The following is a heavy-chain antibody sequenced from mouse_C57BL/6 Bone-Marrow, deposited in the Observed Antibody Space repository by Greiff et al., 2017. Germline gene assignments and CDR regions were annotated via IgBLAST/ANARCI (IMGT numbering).Heavy chain of an antibody. Sequence: QVQLQQPGAELVKPGASVKLSCKASGYTFTSYWLHWVKQRPGQGLAWIGMIHPNSGSTNYNEMFKSKATLTVDKSSSTAYMQLSSLTSEDSAVYYCARRSNYYAMDYWGQGTSVTVSS. V-gene: IGHV1-64*01. J-gene: IGHJ4*01. CDR2: IHPNSGST. D-gene: IGHD2-5*01. CDR1: GYTFTSYW. CDR3: ARRSNYYAMDY.